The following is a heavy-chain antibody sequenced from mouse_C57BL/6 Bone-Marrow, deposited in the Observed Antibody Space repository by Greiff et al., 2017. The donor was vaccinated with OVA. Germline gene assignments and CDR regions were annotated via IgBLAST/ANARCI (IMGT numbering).Heavy chain of an antibody. D-gene: IGHD2-2*01. Sequence: EVQRVESGPGLVKPSQSLSLTCSVTGYSITSGYYWNWIRQFPGNKLEWMGYISYDGSNNYNPSLKNRISITRDTSKNQFFLKLNSVTTEDTATYYCALGWLPWYFDVWGTGTTVTVSS. CDR1: GYSITSGYY. CDR3: ALGWLPWYFDV. J-gene: IGHJ1*03. V-gene: IGHV3-6*01. CDR2: ISYDGSN.